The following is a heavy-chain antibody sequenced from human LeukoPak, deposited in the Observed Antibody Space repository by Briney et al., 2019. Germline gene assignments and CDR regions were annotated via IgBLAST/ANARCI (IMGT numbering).Heavy chain of an antibody. J-gene: IGHJ5*02. CDR2: INPNTGDT. CDR3: GRGNKSFDP. V-gene: IGHV1-2*02. CDR1: GYTFTAYY. Sequence: ASVKVSCKASGYTFTAYYVHWVRQAPGQGLEWIGWINPNTGDTNYAPKFQGRVTMIKDTSTNSAYMELNKLTSDDTAVYYCGRGNKSFDPWGQGTLVTVSS.